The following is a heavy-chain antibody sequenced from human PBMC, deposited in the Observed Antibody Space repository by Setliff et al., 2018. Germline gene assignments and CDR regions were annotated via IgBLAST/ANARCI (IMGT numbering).Heavy chain of an antibody. CDR3: AKGSVPIVGTTYSFDY. CDR2: IKQDGSEK. V-gene: IGHV3-7*03. Sequence: GGSLRLSCAASGFTFSNYWMNWVRQALGKGLEWVANIKQDGSEKNYVDSVKGRFTISRDNARNSLYLQMNSLKTEDTAVYYCAKGSVPIVGTTYSFDYWGQGTLVTVSS. D-gene: IGHD1-26*01. CDR1: GFTFSNYW. J-gene: IGHJ4*02.